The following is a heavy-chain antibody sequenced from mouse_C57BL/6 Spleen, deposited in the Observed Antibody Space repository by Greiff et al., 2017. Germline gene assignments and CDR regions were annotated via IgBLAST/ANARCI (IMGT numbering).Heavy chain of an antibody. CDR1: GYSFTDYN. D-gene: IGHD1-1*01. Sequence: VQLKESGPELVKPGASVKISCKASGYSFTDYNMNWVKQSNGKSLEWIGVINPNYGTTSYNQKFKGKATLTVDQSSSPAYMQLNSLTSEDSAVYYCARERIGYYGSSDHWFAYWGQGTLLTVSA. CDR2: INPNYGTT. CDR3: ARERIGYYGSSDHWFAY. J-gene: IGHJ3*01. V-gene: IGHV1-39*01.